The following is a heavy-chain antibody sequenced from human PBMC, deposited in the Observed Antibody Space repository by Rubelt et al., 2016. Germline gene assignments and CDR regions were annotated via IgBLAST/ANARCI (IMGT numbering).Heavy chain of an antibody. CDR2: ISSSSSTI. CDR3: AKSPPPLSYRTNYFDY. J-gene: IGHJ4*02. V-gene: IGHV3-48*04. D-gene: IGHD3-16*02. Sequence: RGLEWVSYISSSSSTIYYADSVKGRFTISRDNAKNSLYLQMNSLRAEDTAVYYCAKSPPPLSYRTNYFDYWGQGTLVTVSS.